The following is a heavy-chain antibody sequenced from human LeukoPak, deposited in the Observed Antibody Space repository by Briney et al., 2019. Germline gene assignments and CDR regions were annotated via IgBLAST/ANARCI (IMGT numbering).Heavy chain of an antibody. CDR3: AKDREGYYTQFRYDTNYYGMDV. CDR1: GFTFSDYW. D-gene: IGHD3-3*01. Sequence: GGSLRLSCAVSGFTFSDYWMSWVRQAPGKGLEWVANIKQDGSEKYYVDSVKGRFTISRDNAKNSLYLQMNSLRVEDTAVYYCAKDREGYYTQFRYDTNYYGMDVWGKGTTVTVSS. J-gene: IGHJ6*04. CDR2: IKQDGSEK. V-gene: IGHV3-7*01.